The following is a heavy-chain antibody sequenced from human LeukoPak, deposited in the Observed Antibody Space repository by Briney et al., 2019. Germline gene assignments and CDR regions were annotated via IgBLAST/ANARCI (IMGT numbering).Heavy chain of an antibody. V-gene: IGHV3-30*18. CDR2: ISYDGSNK. Sequence: PGRSLRLSCAASGFTFGSYGMHWVRQAPGKGLEWVAVISYDGSNKYYADSVKGRFTISRDNSKNTLYLQMNSLRAEDTAVYYCAKDPYGSGSYYNPDWFDPWGQGTLVTVSS. CDR3: AKDPYGSGSYYNPDWFDP. CDR1: GFTFGSYG. D-gene: IGHD3-10*01. J-gene: IGHJ5*02.